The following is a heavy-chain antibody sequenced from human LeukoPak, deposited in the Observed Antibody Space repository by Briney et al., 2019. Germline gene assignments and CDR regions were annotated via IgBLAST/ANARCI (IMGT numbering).Heavy chain of an antibody. Sequence: SETLSLTCTVSGSSISSSTYYWGWIRQPPGKGLEWIGSIFYSGRTYYNPSLKSRVTMSVDTSKNQFSLRLSSVTAADTAVYYCARSFSLSKWGIAAAGTRGPPFRYWGQGTLVTVSS. D-gene: IGHD6-13*01. CDR3: ARSFSLSKWGIAAAGTRGPPFRY. CDR2: IFYSGRT. J-gene: IGHJ4*02. CDR1: GSSISSSTYY. V-gene: IGHV4-39*07.